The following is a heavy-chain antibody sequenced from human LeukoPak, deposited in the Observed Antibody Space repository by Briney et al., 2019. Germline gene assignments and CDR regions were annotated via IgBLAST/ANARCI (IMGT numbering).Heavy chain of an antibody. J-gene: IGHJ4*02. Sequence: EPGGSLRLSCAASGFTFSSYSMNWVRQAPGKGLEWVSSISSSSSSYIYYADSVKGRFTISRDNAKNSLYLQMNSLRAEDTAVYYCALVDTAMVTHYWGQGTLVTVSS. CDR2: ISSSSSSYI. D-gene: IGHD5-18*01. CDR3: ALVDTAMVTHY. CDR1: GFTFSSYS. V-gene: IGHV3-21*01.